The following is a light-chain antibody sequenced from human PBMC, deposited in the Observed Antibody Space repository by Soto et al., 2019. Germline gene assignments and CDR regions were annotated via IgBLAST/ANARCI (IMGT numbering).Light chain of an antibody. CDR2: GAS. V-gene: IGKV3-20*01. Sequence: DILFTQSPCTLSLSPGDRATLSCRASQSVSTSYLAWYQQKPGQAPRLLIYGASSRATGIPDRFSGSGSGTDFTLTISRLEPEDFAVYSCQQYGSSPEFGQGTKVDI. CDR3: QQYGSSPE. CDR1: QSVSTSY. J-gene: IGKJ1*01.